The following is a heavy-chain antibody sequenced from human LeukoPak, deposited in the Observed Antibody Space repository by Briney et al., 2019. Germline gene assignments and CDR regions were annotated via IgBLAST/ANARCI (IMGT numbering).Heavy chain of an antibody. V-gene: IGHV3-30*04. CDR1: GFTFSSYA. J-gene: IGHJ4*02. CDR2: ISYDGSNK. Sequence: GGSLRLSCAASGFTFSSYAMHWVRQAPGKGLEWVAVISYDGSNKYYADSVKGRFTISRDNAKNSLYLQMDSLRGEDTAFYYCAKAHIDGDGYYYFDNWGQGTLVSVSS. CDR3: AKAHIDGDGYYYFDN. D-gene: IGHD3-22*01.